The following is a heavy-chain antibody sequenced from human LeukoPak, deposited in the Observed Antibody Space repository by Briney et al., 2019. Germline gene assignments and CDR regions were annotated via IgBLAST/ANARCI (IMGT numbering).Heavy chain of an antibody. D-gene: IGHD3-16*01. V-gene: IGHV4-4*07. CDR1: GGSISSYY. CDR2: IYTSGST. Sequence: SETLSLTCTVSGGSISSYYWSWIRQPAGKGLEWIGRIYTSGSTNYNPSLKSRVTISVDTSKNQFSLKLSSVTAADTAVYYCARGIMITFGGETYFDYWGQGTLVTVSS. J-gene: IGHJ4*02. CDR3: ARGIMITFGGETYFDY.